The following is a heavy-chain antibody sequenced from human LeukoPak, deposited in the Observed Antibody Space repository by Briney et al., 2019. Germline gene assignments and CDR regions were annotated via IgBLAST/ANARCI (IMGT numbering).Heavy chain of an antibody. CDR2: IRSDGSSK. J-gene: IGHJ4*02. Sequence: GGSLRLSCAASGFTFRSYGLHWVRQAPGKGLEWVALIRSDGSSKNYADSVKGRFTISRDASKNTVYLQMNSLRAEDTAVYSCAKWSGDYPSYYLDYWGQGTLVTISS. CDR1: GFTFRSYG. D-gene: IGHD4-17*01. CDR3: AKWSGDYPSYYLDY. V-gene: IGHV3-30*02.